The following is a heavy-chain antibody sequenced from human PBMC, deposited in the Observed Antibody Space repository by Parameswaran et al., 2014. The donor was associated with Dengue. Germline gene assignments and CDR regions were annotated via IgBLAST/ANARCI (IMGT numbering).Heavy chain of an antibody. V-gene: IGHV3-7*01. J-gene: IGHJ6*02. CDR3: AGGVDTVMGAHYYYGMDV. D-gene: IGHD5-18*01. Sequence: WIRQPPGKGLEWVANINEDGSVRHYVDSVKGRFTISRDNAKNSLYLQMNSLRAEDTAVYYCAGGVDTVMGAHYYYGMDVWGQGTLVTVSS. CDR2: INEDGSVR.